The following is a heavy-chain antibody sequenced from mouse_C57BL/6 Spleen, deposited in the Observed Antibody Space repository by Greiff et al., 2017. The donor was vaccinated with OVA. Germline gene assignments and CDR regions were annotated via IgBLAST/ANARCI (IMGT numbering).Heavy chain of an antibody. D-gene: IGHD2-1*01. V-gene: IGHV5-4*01. CDR3: ARALYGNSAWFAY. Sequence: VQLKESGGGLVKPGGSLKLSCAASGFTFSSYAMSWVRQTPEKRLEWVATISDGGSYTYYPDNVKGRFTISRDNAKNNLYLQMSHLKSEDTAMYYCARALYGNSAWFAYWGQGTLVTVSA. CDR1: GFTFSSYA. J-gene: IGHJ3*01. CDR2: ISDGGSYT.